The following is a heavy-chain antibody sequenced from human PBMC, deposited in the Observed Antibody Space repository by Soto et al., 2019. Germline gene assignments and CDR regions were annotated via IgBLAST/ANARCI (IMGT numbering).Heavy chain of an antibody. J-gene: IGHJ5*02. D-gene: IGHD6-13*01. Sequence: GASVKVSCKASGGTFSSYAISWVRQAPGQGLEWMGGIIPIFGTANYAQKFQGRVTITADESTSTAYMELSRLRSEDTAVYYCARGGGGAAGTLGWFDPWGQGTLVTVSS. CDR3: ARGGGGAAGTLGWFDP. CDR1: GGTFSSYA. CDR2: IIPIFGTA. V-gene: IGHV1-69*13.